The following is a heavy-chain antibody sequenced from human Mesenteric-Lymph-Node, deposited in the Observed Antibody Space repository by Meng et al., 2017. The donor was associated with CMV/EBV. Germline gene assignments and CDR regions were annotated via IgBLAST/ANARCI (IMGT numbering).Heavy chain of an antibody. J-gene: IGHJ5*02. V-gene: IGHV3-30-3*01. D-gene: IGHD2-2*01. CDR3: ARGPHGYCTSITCFYNKFDA. CDR2: ISSDGNHK. CDR1: AFTFTMYT. Sequence: GESLKISCPDSAFTFTMYTIHWVRQAPGKGLEWVAVISSDGNHKYYADSVKGRFTISRDNSKNTLYLQMSSLRTEDTAIYYCARGPHGYCTSITCFYNKFDAWGQGTLVTVSS.